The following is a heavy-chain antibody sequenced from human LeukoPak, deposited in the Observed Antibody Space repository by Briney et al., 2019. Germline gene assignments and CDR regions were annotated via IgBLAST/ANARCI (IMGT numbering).Heavy chain of an antibody. V-gene: IGHV4-61*02. CDR2: IYTSGST. J-gene: IGHJ4*02. Sequence: SETLSLTCTVSGGSISSGSYYWSWIRQPAGKGLEWIGRIYTSGSTNYNPSLKSRVTISVDTSKNQFSLKLSSVTAADTAVYYCAREPSYGHFDYWGQGTLVTVSS. D-gene: IGHD4-17*01. CDR3: AREPSYGHFDY. CDR1: GGSISSGSYY.